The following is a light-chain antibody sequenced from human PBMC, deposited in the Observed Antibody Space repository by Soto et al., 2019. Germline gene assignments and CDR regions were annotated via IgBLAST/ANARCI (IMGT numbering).Light chain of an antibody. J-gene: IGKJ2*01. CDR3: QQYGSSPYT. CDR2: AAS. Sequence: EIVLTQSPGTLSLSPGERATLSCRASQSVSSSYLAWYQQKPGQAPRLLIYAASSRATSIPDRFSGSASGTACTLTISRLEPEDVAVYYCQQYGSSPYTFGQGTKLEIK. CDR1: QSVSSSY. V-gene: IGKV3-20*01.